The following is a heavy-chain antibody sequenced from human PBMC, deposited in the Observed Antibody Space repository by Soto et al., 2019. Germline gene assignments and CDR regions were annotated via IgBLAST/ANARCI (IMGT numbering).Heavy chain of an antibody. J-gene: IGHJ4*02. D-gene: IGHD5-18*01. Sequence: GGSLRLSCAASGFTVSSNYMSWVRQAPGKGLEWVSVIYSGGSTYYADSVKGRFAISRDNSKNTLYLQMNSLRAEDTAVYYCARDPGYSYGLNYFDYWGQGTLVTVSS. CDR1: GFTVSSNY. V-gene: IGHV3-66*01. CDR3: ARDPGYSYGLNYFDY. CDR2: IYSGGST.